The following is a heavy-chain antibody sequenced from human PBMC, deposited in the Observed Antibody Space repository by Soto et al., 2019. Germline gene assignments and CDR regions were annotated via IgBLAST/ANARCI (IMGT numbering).Heavy chain of an antibody. Sequence: ASVKVSCKASGYTFSSYAMHWVRQAPGQRLEWMGWINAGYGNTKSSQKFQDRATISRDTSASTAYMELTSLRSEDTAVYYCARDAGDGTFDFWGQGTLVTVSS. CDR3: ARDAGDGTFDF. D-gene: IGHD7-27*01. V-gene: IGHV1-3*01. CDR1: GYTFSSYA. J-gene: IGHJ4*02. CDR2: INAGYGNT.